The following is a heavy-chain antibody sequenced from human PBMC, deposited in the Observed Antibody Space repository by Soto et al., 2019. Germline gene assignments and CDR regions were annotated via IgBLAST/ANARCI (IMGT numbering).Heavy chain of an antibody. V-gene: IGHV3-21*01. D-gene: IGHD2-21*02. CDR3: ASATVVTATFDF. CDR1: GFAFRSYN. CDR2: ISSGSSNI. J-gene: IGHJ4*02. Sequence: GSLRLSCAASGFAFRSYNMNWVRQAPGKGLEWVASISSGSSNIYYADSVKGRFTISRDNAKNSLYLQMDSLRAEDSAVYYCASATVVTATFDFWGQGT.